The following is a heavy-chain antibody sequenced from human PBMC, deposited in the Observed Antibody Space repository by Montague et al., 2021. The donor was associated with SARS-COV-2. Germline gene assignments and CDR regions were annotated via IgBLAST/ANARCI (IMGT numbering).Heavy chain of an antibody. D-gene: IGHD2-2*01. V-gene: IGHV4-39*01. J-gene: IGHJ6*02. CDR3: ASALGYCSSTSCYSVHGMDV. Sequence: SETLSLTCTVSGGSISSSSYYWGWIRQPPGKGLEWIGSIYYSGSTYYNPSLKSRVTISVDTSKNQFSLKLSSVTAADTAVYYCASALGYCSSTSCYSVHGMDVWGQGTTVTVSS. CDR1: GGSISSSSYY. CDR2: IYYSGST.